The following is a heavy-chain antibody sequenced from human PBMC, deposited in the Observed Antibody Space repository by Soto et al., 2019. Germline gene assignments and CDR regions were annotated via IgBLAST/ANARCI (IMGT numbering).Heavy chain of an antibody. CDR3: ARLGWYGSGIGLREHENPHPRIDGEPDAFDI. V-gene: IGHV4-30-4*02. Sequence: PSETLSLTCTVSGGSISSGDYYWSWIRQPPGKGLEWIGYIYYSGSTYYNTSLKSRVTISVDTSKNQFSLKLSSVTAADTAVYYCARLGWYGSGIGLREHENPHPRIDGEPDAFDIWGQGTMVTVSS. D-gene: IGHD3-10*01. J-gene: IGHJ3*02. CDR2: IYYSGST. CDR1: GGSISSGDYY.